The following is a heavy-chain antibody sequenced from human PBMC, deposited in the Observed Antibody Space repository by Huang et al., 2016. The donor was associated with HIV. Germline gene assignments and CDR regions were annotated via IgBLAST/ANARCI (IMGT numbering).Heavy chain of an antibody. V-gene: IGHV5-51*01. CDR2: VYPDDADT. CDR1: GYSVAKYW. Sequence: EEQLVQSGAEVKKPGESLKISCEGSGYSVAKYWIGWVRQMPGKGLEWRGIVYPDDADTRYSPSFQGQVSISADKSISTAYLQWSSLKASDTAMYYCARLDTARNYYYYGLDVWGQGTSVIVSS. J-gene: IGHJ6*02. D-gene: IGHD5-18*01. CDR3: ARLDTARNYYYYGLDV.